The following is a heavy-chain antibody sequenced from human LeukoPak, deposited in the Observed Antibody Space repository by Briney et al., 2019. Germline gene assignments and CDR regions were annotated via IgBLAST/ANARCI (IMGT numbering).Heavy chain of an antibody. Sequence: GGSLRLSCVVSGFSFSDAPMTWVRQAPGRGLEWAGRIKSISSGGTTDYAAPVKGRFSISRDDSKKTVYLQMNSLKTDDTGVYYRAAGRVRDYWGRGTLVTVSS. CDR3: AAGRVRDY. V-gene: IGHV3-15*01. D-gene: IGHD2-15*01. CDR2: IKSISSGGTT. CDR1: GFSFSDAP. J-gene: IGHJ4*02.